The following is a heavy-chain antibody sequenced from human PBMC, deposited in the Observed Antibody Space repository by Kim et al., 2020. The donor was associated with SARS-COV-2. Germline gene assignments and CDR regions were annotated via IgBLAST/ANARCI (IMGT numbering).Heavy chain of an antibody. CDR3: ARDRGSGGASYDY. J-gene: IGHJ4*02. V-gene: IGHV1-46*01. D-gene: IGHD2-15*01. Sequence: YEQKFQGRVTMTRDTSTSTVYMELSSLRSEDTAVYYCARDRGSGGASYDYWGQGTLVTVSS.